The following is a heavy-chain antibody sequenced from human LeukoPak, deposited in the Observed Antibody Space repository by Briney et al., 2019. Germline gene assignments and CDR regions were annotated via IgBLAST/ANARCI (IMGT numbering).Heavy chain of an antibody. V-gene: IGHV1-18*01. J-gene: IGHJ5*02. Sequence: ASVKVSCKASGYTFTSYGISWVRQAPGQGLEWMGWISAYNGNTNYAQKLQGRVTMTTDTSTSTAYMELRSLRSDDTAVYCCARDGSGSYFEGYWFDPWGQGTLVTVSS. CDR3: ARDGSGSYFEGYWFDP. CDR2: ISAYNGNT. CDR1: GYTFTSYG. D-gene: IGHD1-26*01.